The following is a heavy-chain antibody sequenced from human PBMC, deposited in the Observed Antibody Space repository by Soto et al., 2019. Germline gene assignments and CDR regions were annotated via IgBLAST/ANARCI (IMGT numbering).Heavy chain of an antibody. J-gene: IGHJ4*02. V-gene: IGHV3-23*01. CDR1: GFTFSSYA. CDR3: AKEGEHSSGWANFDY. D-gene: IGHD6-19*01. CDR2: IGGSGGST. Sequence: EVQLLESGGGLVQPGGSLRLSCAASGFTFSSYAMSWVRQAPGKGLEWVSAIGGSGGSTYYADSVKGRFTISRDNSXNTLYLQMNSLRAEDTAVYYCAKEGEHSSGWANFDYWGQGTLVTVSS.